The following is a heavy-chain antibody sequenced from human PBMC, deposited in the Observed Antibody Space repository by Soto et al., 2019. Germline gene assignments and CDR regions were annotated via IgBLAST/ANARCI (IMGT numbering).Heavy chain of an antibody. Sequence: QVQLQESGPGLVKPSGTLSLTCAVSGGSISSSNWWSWVRQPPGKGLEWIGEIYHSGSTNYNPSLQSRLTISVDKSKIQFFLKLSSVTAADTAVYYCARAVVSYYGSGSPDYWGQGTLFTVSS. J-gene: IGHJ4*02. D-gene: IGHD3-10*01. CDR2: IYHSGST. V-gene: IGHV4-4*02. CDR1: GGSISSSNW. CDR3: ARAVVSYYGSGSPDY.